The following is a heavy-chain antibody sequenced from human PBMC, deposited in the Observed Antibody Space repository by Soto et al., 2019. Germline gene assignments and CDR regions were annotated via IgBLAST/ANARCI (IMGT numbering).Heavy chain of an antibody. CDR2: ISSNSAYI. J-gene: IGHJ5*02. Sequence: CGCMRLSCAASGFTVRSFTMNWVRQTPGKGLEWVSTISSNSAYIYYTDALRGRFTISRDNAKNSLHLQMNSLRAEDTAVYYCTRDASRDSSARGWFDPRGPPTLVTVSS. CDR3: TRDASRDSSARGWFDP. D-gene: IGHD6-13*01. V-gene: IGHV3-21*01. CDR1: GFTVRSFT.